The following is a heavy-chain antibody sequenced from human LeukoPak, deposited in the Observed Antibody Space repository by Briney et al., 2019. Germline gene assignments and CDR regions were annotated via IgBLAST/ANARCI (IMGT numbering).Heavy chain of an antibody. CDR2: IRSGSDYI. CDR3: ARVSSVTTTTQEAFDI. CDR1: GLTFSNYD. Sequence: PGGSLRLSCAASGLTFSNYDMNWVRQAPGKGLEWVSSIRSGSDYIYYADSVKGRFTISRDNAKKSLYLQMNSLRAEDTAVYYCARVSSVTTTTQEAFDIWGQGTMVTVSS. D-gene: IGHD4-17*01. V-gene: IGHV3-21*01. J-gene: IGHJ3*02.